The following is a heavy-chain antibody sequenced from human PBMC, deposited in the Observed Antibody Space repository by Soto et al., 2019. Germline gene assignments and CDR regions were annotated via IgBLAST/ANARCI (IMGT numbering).Heavy chain of an antibody. CDR1: GFIFSSYA. Sequence: GSLRLSCAGSGFIFSSYAMNWVRQAPGKGLEWVSSISSTTNYIYYADSMKGRFTVSRDNAKNSVYLDMNSLSAEDTAVYYCARESEDLTSNFDYWGQGTLVTVSS. CDR2: ISSTTNYI. J-gene: IGHJ4*02. CDR3: ARESEDLTSNFDY. V-gene: IGHV3-21*01.